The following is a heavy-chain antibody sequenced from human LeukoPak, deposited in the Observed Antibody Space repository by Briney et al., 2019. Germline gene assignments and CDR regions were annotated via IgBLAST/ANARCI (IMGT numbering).Heavy chain of an antibody. CDR1: GFTFSNYW. CDR2: INNDGIST. V-gene: IGHV3-74*01. Sequence: GGSLRLSCAASGFTFSNYWIHWVRQAPGKGLVWVSRINNDGISTIYADSVKGRFTISRDNAKNTLYLQMNSLRAEDTAAYYCARGGLDHAFDIWGQGTMVTVSS. CDR3: ARGGLDHAFDI. D-gene: IGHD3-9*01. J-gene: IGHJ3*02.